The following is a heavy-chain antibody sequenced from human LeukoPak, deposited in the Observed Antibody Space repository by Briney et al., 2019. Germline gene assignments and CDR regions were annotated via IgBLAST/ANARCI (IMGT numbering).Heavy chain of an antibody. CDR3: ARGPHSNILRYFDWVPHGGP. Sequence: ASVKVSCKASGYTFTSYDINWVRQATGQGLEWMGWMNPNSGNTGYAQKFQGRVTMTRNTSISTAYMELSSLRSEDTAVYYCARGPHSNILRYFDWVPHGGPWGQGTLVTVSS. J-gene: IGHJ5*02. D-gene: IGHD3-9*01. CDR1: GYTFTSYD. V-gene: IGHV1-8*01. CDR2: MNPNSGNT.